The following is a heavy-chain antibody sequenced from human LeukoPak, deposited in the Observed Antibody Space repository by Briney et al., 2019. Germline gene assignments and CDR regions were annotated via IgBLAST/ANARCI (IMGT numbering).Heavy chain of an antibody. J-gene: IGHJ6*03. Sequence: PSETLSLTCAVYGGSFSGYYWSWIRQPPGKGLEWIGEINHSGSTNYNPSLKSRVTISVDTSKNQFSLKLSSVTAADTAVYYCARTRSDYCTNGVCYNYYYYYYMDVWGKGTTVTVSS. CDR1: GGSFSGYY. D-gene: IGHD2-8*01. CDR2: INHSGST. V-gene: IGHV4-34*01. CDR3: ARTRSDYCTNGVCYNYYYYYYMDV.